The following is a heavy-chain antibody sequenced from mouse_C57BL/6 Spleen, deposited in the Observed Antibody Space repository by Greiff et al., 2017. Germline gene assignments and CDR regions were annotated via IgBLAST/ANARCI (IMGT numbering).Heavy chain of an antibody. D-gene: IGHD1-1*01. V-gene: IGHV1-15*01. CDR3: TRATTDYAMDY. Sequence: QVQLQQSGAELVRPGASVTLSCKASGYTFTDYEMHWVKQKPVHGLEWIGAIDPETGGTAYNQKFKGKAILTADKSSSTAYMELRSLTSEDSAVYYCTRATTDYAMDYWGQGTSVTVSS. J-gene: IGHJ4*01. CDR2: IDPETGGT. CDR1: GYTFTDYE.